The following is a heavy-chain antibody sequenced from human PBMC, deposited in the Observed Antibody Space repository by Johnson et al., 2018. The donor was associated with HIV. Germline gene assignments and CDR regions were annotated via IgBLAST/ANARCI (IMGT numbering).Heavy chain of an antibody. CDR3: ATEARGVHGTLRFLEWSDGVDI. CDR2: MSFDGSNK. D-gene: IGHD3-3*01. J-gene: IGHJ3*02. Sequence: VQLVESGGGVVQPGRSLRLSCAASGFSFSSYAMHWVRQAPGKGLEWVALMSFDGSNKYYADSVKGRFTISRDNSKNTLYLQMNSLRTEDTAVYYCATEARGVHGTLRFLEWSDGVDIWGQGTMVTVSS. V-gene: IGHV3-30*04. CDR1: GFSFSSYA.